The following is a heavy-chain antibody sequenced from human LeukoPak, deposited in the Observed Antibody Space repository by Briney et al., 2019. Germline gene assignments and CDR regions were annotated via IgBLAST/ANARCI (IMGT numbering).Heavy chain of an antibody. Sequence: HAGGSLRLSCAASGFTFSNYWMIWVRQAPGEGLEGVANIKQDGSEKYYVDSVKGRFTISRDNAKNILFLQMNSLRAEDTAVYYCVRGGGCSGSPMRYGTDVWGQGTTVTVSS. CDR3: VRGGGCSGSPMRYGTDV. V-gene: IGHV3-7*01. D-gene: IGHD6-19*01. CDR2: IKQDGSEK. CDR1: GFTFSNYW. J-gene: IGHJ6*02.